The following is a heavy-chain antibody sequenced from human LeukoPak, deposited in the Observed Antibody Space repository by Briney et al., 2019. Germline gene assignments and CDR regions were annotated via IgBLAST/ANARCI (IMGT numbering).Heavy chain of an antibody. Sequence: SVKVSCKASGGTFSSYAISWVRQAPGQGLEWMGRIIPILGIANYAQKFQGRVTITADKSTSTAYMELSSLRSEDTAVYYCARDDSSGLYGMDVWGQGTTVTVSS. CDR1: GGTFSSYA. CDR2: IIPILGIA. D-gene: IGHD3-22*01. J-gene: IGHJ6*02. V-gene: IGHV1-69*04. CDR3: ARDDSSGLYGMDV.